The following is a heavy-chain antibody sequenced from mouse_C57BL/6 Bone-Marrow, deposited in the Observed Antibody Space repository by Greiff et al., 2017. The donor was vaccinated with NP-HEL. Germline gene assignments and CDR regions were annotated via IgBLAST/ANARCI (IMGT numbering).Heavy chain of an antibody. J-gene: IGHJ4*01. CDR1: GYTFTSYW. V-gene: IGHV1-72*01. Sequence: QQPGAELVKPGASVKLSCKASGYTFTSYWMHWVKQRPGRGLEWIGRIDPNSGGTKYNEKFKSKATLTVDKPSSTAYMQLSSLTSEDSAVYYCARGRYGSSYDYYAMDYWGQGTSVTVSS. D-gene: IGHD1-1*01. CDR2: IDPNSGGT. CDR3: ARGRYGSSYDYYAMDY.